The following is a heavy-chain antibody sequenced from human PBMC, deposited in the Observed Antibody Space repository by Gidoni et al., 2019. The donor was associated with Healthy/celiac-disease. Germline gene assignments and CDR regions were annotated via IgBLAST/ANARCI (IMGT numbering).Heavy chain of an antibody. V-gene: IGHV3-33*01. CDR1: GFLSSSYG. Sequence: QVQLVESGGGVVQPGRSLRLSCAASGFLSSSYGMHWVRQAPGKGLEWVAVIWYDGSNKYYADSVKGRFTISRDNSKNTLYLQMNSLRAEDTAVYYCARSIAAAGEVGYDAFDIWGQGTMVTVSS. J-gene: IGHJ3*02. CDR3: ARSIAAAGEVGYDAFDI. CDR2: IWYDGSNK. D-gene: IGHD6-13*01.